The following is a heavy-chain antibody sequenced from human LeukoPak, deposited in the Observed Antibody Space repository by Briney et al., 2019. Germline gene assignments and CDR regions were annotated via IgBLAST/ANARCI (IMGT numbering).Heavy chain of an antibody. V-gene: IGHV3-23*01. J-gene: IGHJ3*02. CDR2: ISGSGGST. CDR1: GFTFSSYA. CDR3: AKEGPGGSGWLYDAFDI. Sequence: PGGSLRLSCAASGFTFSSYAMSWVRQAPGKGLEWVSAISGSGGSTYYADSVKGRFTISRDNSKNTLYLQMNSLRAEDTAVYYCAKEGPGGSGWLYDAFDIWGQGTMVTVSS. D-gene: IGHD6-19*01.